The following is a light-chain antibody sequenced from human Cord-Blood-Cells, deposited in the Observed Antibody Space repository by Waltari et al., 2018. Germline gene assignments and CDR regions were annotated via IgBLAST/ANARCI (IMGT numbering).Light chain of an antibody. V-gene: IGKV2-28*01. CDR1: QSLLHSNGYNY. CDR3: MQALQTPPT. J-gene: IGKJ4*01. CDR2: LGS. Sequence: IVMTHSPLSLPATPREAASIPCSATQSLLHSNGYNYLDWYLQKPGQSPQLLIYLGSNRASGVPDRFSGSGSGTDFTLKISRVEAEDVGVYYCMQALQTPPTFGGGTKVEIK.